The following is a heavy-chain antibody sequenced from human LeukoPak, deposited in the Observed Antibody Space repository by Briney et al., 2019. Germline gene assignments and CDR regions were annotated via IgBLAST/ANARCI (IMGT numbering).Heavy chain of an antibody. CDR1: GFTFSSYS. CDR3: ARDPAPIAEAGIVEDY. Sequence: PGGSLRLSCAASGFTFSSYSMNWVRQAPGKGLEWVSSISSSSSYIYYADSVKGRFTISRDNAKNSLYLQMNSLRAEDTAVYYCARDPAPIAEAGIVEDYWGQGTLVTVSS. V-gene: IGHV3-21*01. J-gene: IGHJ4*02. CDR2: ISSSSSYI. D-gene: IGHD6-19*01.